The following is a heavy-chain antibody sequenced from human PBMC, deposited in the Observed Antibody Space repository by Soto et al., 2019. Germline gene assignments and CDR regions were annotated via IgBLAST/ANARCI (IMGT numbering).Heavy chain of an antibody. CDR2: ISSTTNYI. CDR1: GFTFTRYS. V-gene: IGHV3-21*01. Sequence: PGGSLRLSCAASGFTFTRYSMNWVRQAPGKGLEWVSSISSTTNYIYYADSMKGRFTVSRDNAKNSVYLEMNSLSAEDTALYYCARESEDLTSNFDYWGQGTLGTAPQ. CDR3: ARESEDLTSNFDY. J-gene: IGHJ4*02.